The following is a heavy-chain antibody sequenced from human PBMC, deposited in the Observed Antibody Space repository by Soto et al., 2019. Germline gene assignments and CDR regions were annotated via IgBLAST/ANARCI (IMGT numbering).Heavy chain of an antibody. CDR3: ASGDREDIAVVIGVRPGEYGVDV. CDR2: ISYDGGNK. V-gene: IGHV3-30-3*01. D-gene: IGHD2-15*01. Sequence: QVQLVESGGGVVQPGRPLRLSCAASGFTFRNYAMHWVRQAPGKGLECVAVISYDGGNKFYRDYVKGRFTISRDNSKNTLYLQINSLRYEDTAVYYCASGDREDIAVVIGVRPGEYGVDVWGQGTTVTVSS. J-gene: IGHJ6*02. CDR1: GFTFRNYA.